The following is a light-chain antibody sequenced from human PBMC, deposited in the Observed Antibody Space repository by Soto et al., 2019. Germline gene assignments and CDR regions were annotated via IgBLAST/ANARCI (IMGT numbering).Light chain of an antibody. CDR1: QSVSSSY. V-gene: IGKV3-20*01. Sequence: EIVLTQSPGTLSLSPGERATISCRASQSVSSSYLAWYQQKPGQAPRLLIFGASSRATGIPDRFSGSGSGTDFTLTISRLEPEDFAVYYCQHYETFGQGTKVEIK. J-gene: IGKJ1*01. CDR3: QHYET. CDR2: GAS.